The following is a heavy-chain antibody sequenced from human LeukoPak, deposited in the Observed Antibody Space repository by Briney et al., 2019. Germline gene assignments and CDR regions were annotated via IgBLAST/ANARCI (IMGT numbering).Heavy chain of an antibody. J-gene: IGHJ4*02. D-gene: IGHD4-17*01. V-gene: IGHV3-30*02. CDR2: IRYDGSNK. CDR3: ARVLWNGDYPRFDY. CDR1: GFTFSSYG. Sequence: GGSLRLSCAASGFTFSSYGMHWVRQAPGKGLEWVAFIRYDGSNKYYADSVKGRFTISRDNSKNTLYLQMNSLRAEDTAVYYCARVLWNGDYPRFDYWGQGTLVTVSS.